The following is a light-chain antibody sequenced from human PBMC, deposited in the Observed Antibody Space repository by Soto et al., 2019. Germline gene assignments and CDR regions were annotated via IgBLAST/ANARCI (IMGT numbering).Light chain of an antibody. J-gene: IGLJ1*01. CDR2: DDS. Sequence: SYELTQPPSVSVAPGQTARITCGGNNIGSKSVHWYQQKPGQDPVLVVNDDSXXXXGIPERLSGSNYGNTDTLTISRVEAGDEADYYCQVWDSSSDHPNYVFGTGIKVTVL. CDR1: NIGSKS. V-gene: IGLV3-21*02. CDR3: QVWDSSSDHPNYV.